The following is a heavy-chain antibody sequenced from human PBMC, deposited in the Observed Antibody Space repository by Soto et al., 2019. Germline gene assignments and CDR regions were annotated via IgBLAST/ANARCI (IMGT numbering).Heavy chain of an antibody. CDR3: AKIAAITMVRGVISY. V-gene: IGHV3-30*18. J-gene: IGHJ4*02. Sequence: LRLSCAASGFTFSSYGMHWVRQAPGKGLEWVAVISYDGSNKYYADSVKGRFTISRDNSKNTLYLQMNSLRAEDTAVYYCAKIAAITMVRGVISYWGQGTLVTVSS. D-gene: IGHD3-10*01. CDR1: GFTFSSYG. CDR2: ISYDGSNK.